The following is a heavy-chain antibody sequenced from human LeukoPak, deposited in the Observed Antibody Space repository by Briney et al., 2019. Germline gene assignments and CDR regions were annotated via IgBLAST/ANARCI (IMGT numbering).Heavy chain of an antibody. D-gene: IGHD6-13*01. J-gene: IGHJ4*02. CDR2: ISGSGGST. CDR3: AKGPFIAAAGNYFDY. CDR1: GFTFSSYA. Sequence: GGSLGLSCAASGFTFSSYAMSWVRQAPGKGLEWVSAISGSGGSTYYADSVKGRSTISRDNSKNTLYLQMNSLRAEDTAVYYCAKGPFIAAAGNYFDYWGQGTLVTVSS. V-gene: IGHV3-23*01.